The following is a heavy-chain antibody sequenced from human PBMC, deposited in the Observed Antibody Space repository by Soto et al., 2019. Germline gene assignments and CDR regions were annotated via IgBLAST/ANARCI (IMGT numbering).Heavy chain of an antibody. J-gene: IGHJ6*02. CDR1: GFTFSTYS. Sequence: GGYLRLSCVGSGFTFSTYSINWVRQAPGKGLEWVSSISSRSDIYYADSVKGRFTISRDNAKNSVSLQMNSLRAEDTAVYYCAREYTAWPLAYGLDVWGQGTTVTVSS. V-gene: IGHV3-21*01. CDR3: AREYTAWPLAYGLDV. CDR2: ISSRSDI. D-gene: IGHD2-2*02.